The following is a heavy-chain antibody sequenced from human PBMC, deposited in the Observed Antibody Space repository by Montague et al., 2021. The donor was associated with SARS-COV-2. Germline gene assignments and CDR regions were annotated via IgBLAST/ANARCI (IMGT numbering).Heavy chain of an antibody. D-gene: IGHD5-12*01. CDR2: IYHSGST. CDR3: ACFSRVATILGDYYYYGMDV. Sequence: SETLSLTCAVSGGSISSSNWWSWVRQPPGKGLEWIGEIYHSGSTNYNPSLKSRVTISVDKSKNQFSLKLSSVTAADTAVDYCACFSRVATILGDYYYYGMDVWGQGTTVTVSS. V-gene: IGHV4-4*02. J-gene: IGHJ6*02. CDR1: GGSISSSNW.